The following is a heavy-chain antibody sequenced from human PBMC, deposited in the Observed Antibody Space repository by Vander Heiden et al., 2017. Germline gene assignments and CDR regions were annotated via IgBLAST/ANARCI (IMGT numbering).Heavy chain of an antibody. J-gene: IGHJ4*02. CDR3: ARGARREMATMVN. Sequence: QVQLVQSGAEVKKPGASVKVSCKASGYTFTGYYMHWVRQAPGQGLEWMGWINPNSGGTNYAQKVQGRVTMTRDTSINTAYMELSRLRPADTAVYYCARGARREMATMVNWGQGALVTVSS. CDR2: INPNSGGT. D-gene: IGHD5-12*01. V-gene: IGHV1-2*02. CDR1: GYTFTGYY.